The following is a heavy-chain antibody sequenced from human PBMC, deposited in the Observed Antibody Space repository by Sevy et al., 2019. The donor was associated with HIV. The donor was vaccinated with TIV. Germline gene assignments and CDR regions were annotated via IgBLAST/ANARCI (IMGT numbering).Heavy chain of an antibody. V-gene: IGHV4-34*01. CDR2: INHSGGT. CDR3: ARHCPGGGWSHACDI. D-gene: IGHD2-8*02. Sequence: SETLSLTCAVYGGSFSGYYWSWIRQPPGKGLEWIGEINHSGGTNYNPSLKSRVTISVDTSKNQFSLKLNSVTAADTAVFYCARHCPGGGWSHACDIWGQGTLVTVSS. CDR1: GGSFSGYY. J-gene: IGHJ3*02.